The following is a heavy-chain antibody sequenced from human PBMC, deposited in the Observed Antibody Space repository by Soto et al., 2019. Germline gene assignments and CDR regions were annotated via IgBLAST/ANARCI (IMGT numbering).Heavy chain of an antibody. D-gene: IGHD5-18*01. Sequence: TLSLTCTVSGGSVSSGSYYWSWIRQPPGKGLEWIGYIYYSGSTNYNPSLKSRVTISVDTSKNQFSLKLSSVTAADTAVYYCVRDRRRSTAIAAFDYWGQGTLVTVSS. V-gene: IGHV4-61*01. CDR2: IYYSGST. CDR1: GGSVSSGSYY. J-gene: IGHJ4*02. CDR3: VRDRRRSTAIAAFDY.